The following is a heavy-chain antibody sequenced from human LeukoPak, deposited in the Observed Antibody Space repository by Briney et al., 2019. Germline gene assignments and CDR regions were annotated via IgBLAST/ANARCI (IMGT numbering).Heavy chain of an antibody. CDR1: GYTFTSYG. D-gene: IGHD2-21*01. J-gene: IGHJ4*02. Sequence: VASVKVSCKASGYTFTSYGISCVRHAPGQGLERMGWISAYIGNTNYAQKLQGSVTMTTDTSTSTLYMEVRSLRSDDTAVYYCARDLGHKSVDYWGQGTLVTVSS. CDR2: ISAYIGNT. V-gene: IGHV1-18*01. CDR3: ARDLGHKSVDY.